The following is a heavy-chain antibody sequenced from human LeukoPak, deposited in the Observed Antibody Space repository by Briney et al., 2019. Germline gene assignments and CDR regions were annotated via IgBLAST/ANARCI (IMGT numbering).Heavy chain of an antibody. CDR1: GYTFTSYY. V-gene: IGHV1-46*01. CDR3: ARDAPLIIRFDY. CDR2: INPSGGST. J-gene: IGHJ4*02. Sequence: ASVKVSCRASGYTFTSYYMHWVRQAPGQGLEWMGIINPSGGSTSYAQKFQGRVTMTRDTSTSTVYMELSSLRSEDTAVYYCARDAPLIIRFDYWGRGTLVTVSS.